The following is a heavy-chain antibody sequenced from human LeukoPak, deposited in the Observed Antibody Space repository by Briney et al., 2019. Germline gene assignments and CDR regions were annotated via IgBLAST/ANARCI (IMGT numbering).Heavy chain of an antibody. J-gene: IGHJ4*02. D-gene: IGHD4-17*01. CDR3: ARGVGYGDYLDY. CDR2: INPSGGST. Sequence: ASVKVSCKASGYTFTSCYMHWVRQAPGQGLEWMGIINPSGGSTSYAQKFQGRVTMTRDTSTSTVYMELNSLKSEDTAVYYCARGVGYGDYLDYWGQGTLVTVSS. CDR1: GYTFTSCY. V-gene: IGHV1-46*01.